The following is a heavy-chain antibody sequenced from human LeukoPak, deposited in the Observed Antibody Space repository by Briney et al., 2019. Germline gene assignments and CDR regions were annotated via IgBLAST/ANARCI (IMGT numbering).Heavy chain of an antibody. CDR2: IYYSGST. D-gene: IGHD5-18*01. CDR3: ARAAGTAIKYYYYMDV. CDR1: GGSTSSYY. Sequence: SETLSLTCTVSGGSTSSYYWSWIRQPPGKGLEWIGYIYYSGSTNYNPSLKSRVTISVDTSKNQFSLKLSSVTAADTAVYYCARAAGTAIKYYYYMDVWGKGTTVTVSS. J-gene: IGHJ6*03. V-gene: IGHV4-59*01.